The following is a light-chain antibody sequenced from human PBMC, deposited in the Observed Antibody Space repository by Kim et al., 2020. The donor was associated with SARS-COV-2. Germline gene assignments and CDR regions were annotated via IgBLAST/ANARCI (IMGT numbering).Light chain of an antibody. CDR2: GAS. CDR3: QQYNNWPLT. V-gene: IGKV3-15*01. J-gene: IGKJ4*01. Sequence: VSPGERAPLSCRARQSVSRNFAWYQQKPGQAPRLLIYGASTRATGFPARFSGSGSGTEFTLTISSLQSEDFAVYYCQQYNNWPLTFGGGTKVDIK. CDR1: QSVSRN.